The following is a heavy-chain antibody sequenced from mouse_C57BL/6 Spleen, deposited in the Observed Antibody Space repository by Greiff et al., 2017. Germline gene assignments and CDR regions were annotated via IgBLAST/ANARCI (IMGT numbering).Heavy chain of an antibody. CDR3: TVGWSPQRDY. Sequence: EVKLQESGGGLVQPGGSMKLSCAASGFTFSDAWMDWVRQSPEKGLEWVAEIRNKANNHATYYAESVKGRFTISSDDSKRSVYLQMNSLRAEDTGIDYCTVGWSPQRDYWGQGTSVTVSS. V-gene: IGHV6-6*01. CDR2: IRNKANNHAT. D-gene: IGHD2-3*01. J-gene: IGHJ4*01. CDR1: GFTFSDAW.